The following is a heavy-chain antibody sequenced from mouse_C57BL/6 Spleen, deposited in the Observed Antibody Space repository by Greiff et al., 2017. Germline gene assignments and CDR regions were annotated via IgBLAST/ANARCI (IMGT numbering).Heavy chain of an antibody. D-gene: IGHD2-4*01. V-gene: IGHV1-64*01. CDR1: GYTFTSYW. J-gene: IGHJ4*01. Sequence: QVQLQQPGAELVKPGASVKLSCKASGYTFTSYWMHWVKQRPGQGLEWIGMIHPNRGSTNYNEKFKSKATLTVDKSSSTAYMQLSSLTSEDSAVYYCARSEDYDDYAMDYWGQGTSVTVSS. CDR2: IHPNRGST. CDR3: ARSEDYDDYAMDY.